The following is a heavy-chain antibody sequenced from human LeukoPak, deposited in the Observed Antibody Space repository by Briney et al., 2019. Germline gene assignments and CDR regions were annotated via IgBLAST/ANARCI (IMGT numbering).Heavy chain of an antibody. Sequence: SETLSLTCTVSGGPISSYYWSWIRQPPGKGLEWIGYIYYSGSTSYNPSLKSRVTISVDTSKNHFSLKLSSVTATDTAVYYCTRHTSMGLDYWGQGTLVTVSS. D-gene: IGHD5-18*01. CDR3: TRHTSMGLDY. V-gene: IGHV4-59*08. CDR2: IYYSGST. CDR1: GGPISSYY. J-gene: IGHJ4*02.